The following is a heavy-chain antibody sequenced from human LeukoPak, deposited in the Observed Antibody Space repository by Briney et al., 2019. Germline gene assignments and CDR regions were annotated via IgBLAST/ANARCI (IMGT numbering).Heavy chain of an antibody. V-gene: IGHV3-20*04. J-gene: IGHJ4*02. D-gene: IGHD6-13*01. CDR3: ARVSSSWPDGFYFDY. CDR2: INWNGGST. CDR1: GFTFDDYG. Sequence: GGSLRLSCAASGFTFDDYGMSWVRQAPGKGLEWVSGINWNGGSTGHADSVKGRFTISRDNAKNSLYLQMNSLRAEDTALYYCARVSSSWPDGFYFDYWGQGTLVTVSS.